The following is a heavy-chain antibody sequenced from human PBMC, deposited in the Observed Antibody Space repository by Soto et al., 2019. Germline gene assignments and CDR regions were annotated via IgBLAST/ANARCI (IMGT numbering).Heavy chain of an antibody. CDR1: GGSISSYY. V-gene: IGHV4-59*01. Sequence: QVQLQESGPGLVKPSETLSLTCTVSGGSISSYYWSWIRQPPGKGLEWIGYIYYSGSTNYNPSLKCRVTISVDTSKNQFSLKLSSVTAADTAVYYCARGGYNFEGYYFDYWGQGTLVTVSS. CDR3: ARGGYNFEGYYFDY. J-gene: IGHJ4*02. CDR2: IYYSGST. D-gene: IGHD5-12*01.